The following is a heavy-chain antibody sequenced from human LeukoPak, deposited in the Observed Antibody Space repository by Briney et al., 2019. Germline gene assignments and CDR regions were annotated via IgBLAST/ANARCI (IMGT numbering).Heavy chain of an antibody. V-gene: IGHV1-69*13. Sequence: ASVKVSCKASGATFSSYTISWVRQAPGQGLEWMGGIIPIFGTANYAQKFQGRVTITADESTSTAYMELSSLRSENTAVYYCARARDPLLYGSGSYYFPWGQGTLVTVSS. CDR3: ARARDPLLYGSGSYYFP. CDR1: GATFSSYT. J-gene: IGHJ5*02. D-gene: IGHD3-10*01. CDR2: IIPIFGTA.